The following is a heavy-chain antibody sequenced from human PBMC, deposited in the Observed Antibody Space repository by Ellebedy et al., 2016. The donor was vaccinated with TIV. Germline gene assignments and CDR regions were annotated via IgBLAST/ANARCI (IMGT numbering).Heavy chain of an antibody. V-gene: IGHV3-33*01. Sequence: GGSLRLSCAASGFRFSSHGMHWVRQALGKGLEWVAVIWYDGSTKYYADSVKGRFTISRDNSKNTLFLEMNSLRTEDTAVYYGARWGDDRKSDYWGQGTLVTVSS. CDR3: ARWGDDRKSDY. J-gene: IGHJ4*02. D-gene: IGHD3-16*01. CDR1: GFRFSSHG. CDR2: IWYDGSTK.